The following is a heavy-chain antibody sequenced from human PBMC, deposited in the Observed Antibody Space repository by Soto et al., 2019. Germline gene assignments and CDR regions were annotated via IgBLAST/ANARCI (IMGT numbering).Heavy chain of an antibody. D-gene: IGHD6-6*01. CDR3: ARRARPDFYYMDV. CDR2: ISSNGVGT. V-gene: IGHV3-64*01. Sequence: EVQLAESGGGLAQPGGSLRLSCGASGFTLGGYAMDWVRQAPGRGLEYVSGISSNGVGTYYANSVQGRFTISRDNSKNTVYLQMGSLRPEDMAVYYCARRARPDFYYMDVWGKGTTVTVSS. CDR1: GFTLGGYA. J-gene: IGHJ6*03.